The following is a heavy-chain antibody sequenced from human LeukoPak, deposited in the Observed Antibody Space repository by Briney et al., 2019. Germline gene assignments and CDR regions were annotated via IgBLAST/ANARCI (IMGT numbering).Heavy chain of an antibody. J-gene: IGHJ4*02. Sequence: GGSLRLSCAASGFTFSDSGMHWVRQAPGKGLEWVANINQDGSMNNYLESVTGRSIISRDNAKNSLYLQMNNLRAEDTAVYYCARNRGWQQFDYWGQGTLVTVSS. CDR1: GFTFSDSG. CDR3: ARNRGWQQFDY. V-gene: IGHV3-7*01. CDR2: INQDGSMN. D-gene: IGHD5-24*01.